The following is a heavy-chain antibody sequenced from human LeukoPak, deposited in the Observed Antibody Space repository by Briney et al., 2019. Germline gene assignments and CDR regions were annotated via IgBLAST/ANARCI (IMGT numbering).Heavy chain of an antibody. CDR2: IWYDGSNK. D-gene: IGHD3-3*01. CDR3: ARAQDSGIMIFGVVKGWFDP. Sequence: GGSLRLSCAASGFTFSSYGMHWVRQAPGKGLEWVAVIWYDGSNKYYADSVKGRFTISRDNSKNTLYLQMNSLRAEDTAVYYCARAQDSGIMIFGVVKGWFDPWGQGTLVTVSS. V-gene: IGHV3-33*01. CDR1: GFTFSSYG. J-gene: IGHJ5*02.